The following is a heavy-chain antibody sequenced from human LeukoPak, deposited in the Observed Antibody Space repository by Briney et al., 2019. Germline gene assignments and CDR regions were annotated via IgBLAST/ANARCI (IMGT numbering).Heavy chain of an antibody. CDR2: INDYTGNT. J-gene: IGHJ6*02. CDR1: GGSFTDYF. D-gene: IGHD5-24*01. Sequence: SETLSLTCDVFGGSFTDYFWTWIRQSPGKGLEWIGEINDYTGNTNYNPSLKSRVTISVETSKNQFSLKLSSVTAADTAVYYCARRGREMATFEPYYYYGMDVWGQGTTVTVSS. V-gene: IGHV4-34*01. CDR3: ARRGREMATFEPYYYYGMDV.